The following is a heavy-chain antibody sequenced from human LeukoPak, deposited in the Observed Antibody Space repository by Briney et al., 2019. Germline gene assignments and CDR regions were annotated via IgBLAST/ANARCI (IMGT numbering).Heavy chain of an antibody. CDR2: IYHSGST. CDR3: ARDLGYMDV. V-gene: IGHV4-38-2*02. CDR1: GYSINSGYY. J-gene: IGHJ6*03. D-gene: IGHD7-27*01. Sequence: ASETLSLTCAVSGYSINSGYYWGWIRQPPGKGLEWIGSIYHSGSTYYNPSLKSRVTISVDTSKNQFSLKLSSVTAADTAVYYCARDLGYMDVWGKGTTVTVSS.